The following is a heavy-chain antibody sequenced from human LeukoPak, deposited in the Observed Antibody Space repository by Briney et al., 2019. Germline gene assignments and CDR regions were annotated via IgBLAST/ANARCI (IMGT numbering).Heavy chain of an antibody. CDR3: ARENYDTSGFFLSPEYFQH. V-gene: IGHV3-48*03. CDR2: ISSSGSTI. J-gene: IGHJ1*01. CDR1: GFTFSSYE. Sequence: PGGSLRLSCAASGFTFSSYEMNWVRQAQGKGLEWVSYISSSGSTIYYADSVEGRFTISRDNAKNSLYLQMNSLRAEDTAVYYCARENYDTSGFFLSPEYFQHWGQGTLVTVFS. D-gene: IGHD3-22*01.